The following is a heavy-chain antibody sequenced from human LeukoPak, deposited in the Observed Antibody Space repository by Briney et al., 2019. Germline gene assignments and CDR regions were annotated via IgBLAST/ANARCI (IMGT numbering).Heavy chain of an antibody. CDR2: ISDSGANT. CDR3: AKDLFAYCSGGSCYSPNFDY. V-gene: IGHV3-23*01. CDR1: GFTFSTYA. D-gene: IGHD2-15*01. J-gene: IGHJ4*02. Sequence: PGGSLRLSCAASGFTFSTYAMSWVRQAPGKGLEWVSTISDSGANTYYADSVRGRFTISRDNSKNTLYLQMNSLRAEDTAVYYCAKDLFAYCSGGSCYSPNFDYWGQGTLVTVSS.